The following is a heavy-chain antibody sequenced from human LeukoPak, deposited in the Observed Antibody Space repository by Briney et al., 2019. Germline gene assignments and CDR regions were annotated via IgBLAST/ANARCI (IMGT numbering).Heavy chain of an antibody. CDR3: ARLARGGDEGY. V-gene: IGHV4-39*01. CDR2: IYYSGST. CDR1: GGSISSSSYY. J-gene: IGHJ4*02. Sequence: SETLSLTCTVSGGSISSSSYYWGWIRQPPGKGLEWIGSIYYSGSTYYNPSLKSRVTISVDTSKNQFSLKLSSVTAADTAAYYCARLARGGDEGYWGQGTLVTVSS. D-gene: IGHD2-21*01.